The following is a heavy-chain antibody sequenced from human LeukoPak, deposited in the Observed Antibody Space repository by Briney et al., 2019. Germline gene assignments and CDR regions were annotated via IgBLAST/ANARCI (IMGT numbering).Heavy chain of an antibody. D-gene: IGHD3-16*02. CDR2: INPNSGGT. CDR1: GYTFTGYY. V-gene: IGHV1-2*02. J-gene: IGHJ4*02. CDR3: ATRFLTFGGVIVDY. Sequence: GASVKVSCKASGYTFTGYYMHWVRQAPGQGLELMGWINPNSGGTNYAQKFQGRVTMTRDTSISTAYMELSRLRSDDTAVYDCATRFLTFGGVIVDYWGQGTLVTVSS.